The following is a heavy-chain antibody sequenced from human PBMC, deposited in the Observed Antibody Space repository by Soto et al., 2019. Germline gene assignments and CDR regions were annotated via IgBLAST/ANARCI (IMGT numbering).Heavy chain of an antibody. CDR3: ASGRGYSSSQRNYDYYCSMYV. D-gene: IGHD6-6*01. V-gene: IGHV1-69*01. J-gene: IGHJ6*02. Sequence: QVQLVQSGAEVKKPGSSVKVSCKASGGTFSSYAISWVRQAPGQGLEWMGGIIPIFGTANYAQKIQGRVTITADESTSTASMELSSLCSEDTAVYYCASGRGYSSSQRNYDYYCSMYVWGQGTKVTVSS. CDR2: IIPIFGTA. CDR1: GGTFSSYA.